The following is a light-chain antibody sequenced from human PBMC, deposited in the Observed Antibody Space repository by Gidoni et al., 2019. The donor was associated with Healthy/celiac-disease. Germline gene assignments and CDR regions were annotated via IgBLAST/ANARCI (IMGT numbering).Light chain of an antibody. V-gene: IGKV1-39*01. Sequence: DSQMTQSPSSLSASVGDRVTITCRASQSISSYLNWYQQEPGKSPTLLIYAASSLQRGVPSRFSGPGSGTDFTLTISSLQPEDFATSYSQQSYSTLRALTLGGRTKVEIK. CDR3: QQSYSTLRALT. CDR2: AAS. J-gene: IGKJ4*01. CDR1: QSISSY.